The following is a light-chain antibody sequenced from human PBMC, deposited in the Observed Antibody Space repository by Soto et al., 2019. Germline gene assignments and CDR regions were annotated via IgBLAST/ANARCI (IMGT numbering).Light chain of an antibody. V-gene: IGKV3-20*01. CDR1: QSVSSSY. Sequence: EIVLTQSPGTLSLSPGERATLSCRASQSVSSSYLAWYQQKPGQAPRLLIYGASSRATGIPDRFSGSGSGTVFTLTISILEPEEFAVYYCQQYVSSRTFGQGTKVEIK. J-gene: IGKJ1*01. CDR2: GAS. CDR3: QQYVSSRT.